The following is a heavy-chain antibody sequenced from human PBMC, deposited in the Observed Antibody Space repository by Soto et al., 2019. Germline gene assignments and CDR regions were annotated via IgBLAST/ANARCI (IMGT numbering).Heavy chain of an antibody. D-gene: IGHD2-15*01. CDR3: ARHRACNTACEFAH. V-gene: IGHV4-39*01. CDR1: GDSIDSHGSH. Sequence: QLQLRESGPGLERPSETLSLSCFVSGDSIDSHGSHWSWIRQSPGKGLEWIGTVAYTGTTYYPPPLRSRVTVSADKSQNKFSLKPASVTAADTAVYYCARHRACNTACEFAHWGQGPLVTVSS. CDR2: VAYTGTT. J-gene: IGHJ4*02.